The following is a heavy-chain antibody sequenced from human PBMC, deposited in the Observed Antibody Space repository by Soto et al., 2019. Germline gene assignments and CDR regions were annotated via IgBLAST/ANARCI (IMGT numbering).Heavy chain of an antibody. CDR1: GFTVNSKY. CDR3: AREHGSSGYILGY. CDR2: IYSGGST. Sequence: EVQLVESGGGLIQPGGSLRLSCAASGFTVNSKYMTWVRQAPGKGLEWVSVIYSGGSTFYADSVKGRFTISRDNSKNTLYLQMNSLRAEDTAMYYCAREHGSSGYILGYWGQGTLVTVSS. V-gene: IGHV3-53*01. D-gene: IGHD3-22*01. J-gene: IGHJ4*02.